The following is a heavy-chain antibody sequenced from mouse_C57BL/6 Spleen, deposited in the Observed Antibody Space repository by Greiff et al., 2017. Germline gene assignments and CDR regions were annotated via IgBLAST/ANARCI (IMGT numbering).Heavy chain of an antibody. CDR3: ARHLYYYDEGAAY. D-gene: IGHD2-4*01. J-gene: IGHJ3*01. Sequence: EVKLMESGGDLVKPGGSLKLSCAASGFTFSSYGMSWVRQTPDKRLEWVATISSGGSYTYYPDSVKGRFTISRDNAKNTLYLQMSSLKSEDTAMYYCARHLYYYDEGAAYWGTGTLVTVSA. CDR1: GFTFSSYG. CDR2: ISSGGSYT. V-gene: IGHV5-6*01.